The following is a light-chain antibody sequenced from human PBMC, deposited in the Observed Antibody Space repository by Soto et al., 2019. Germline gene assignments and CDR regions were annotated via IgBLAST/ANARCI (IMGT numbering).Light chain of an antibody. Sequence: DIQMTQSPSTLSASVRDRVTFTCPASQSISTSLAWYQLKPGQPPKLLIFDASTLVRGVPARLSGSRSGTEFPLTISTLQPDDFASYYCQQYTSYSRRFGQGTKVEIK. CDR3: QQYTSYSRR. CDR2: DAS. J-gene: IGKJ1*01. CDR1: QSISTS. V-gene: IGKV1-5*01.